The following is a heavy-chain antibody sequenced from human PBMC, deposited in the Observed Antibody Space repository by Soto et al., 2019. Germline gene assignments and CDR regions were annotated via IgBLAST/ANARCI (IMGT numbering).Heavy chain of an antibody. D-gene: IGHD4-17*01. J-gene: IGHJ4*02. CDR1: GYTFTGYY. CDR2: ISPYNGNT. Sequence: ASVKVSCKASGYTFTGYYMHWVRQAPGQGLEWMGWISPYNGNTNYAQKLQGRVTMTTDTSMSTAYMELRSLRSDDTAVYYCARGREDMTTVTTFDYWGQGTLVTVSS. CDR3: ARGREDMTTVTTFDY. V-gene: IGHV1-18*04.